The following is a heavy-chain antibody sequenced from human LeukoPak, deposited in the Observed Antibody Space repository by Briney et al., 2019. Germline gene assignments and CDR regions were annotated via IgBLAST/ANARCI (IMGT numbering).Heavy chain of an antibody. CDR1: GFTFSSYS. D-gene: IGHD3-22*01. CDR3: ARGALPHYYDSSGYYYYFDY. J-gene: IGHJ4*02. Sequence: GSLRLSCAASGFTFSSYSMNWVRQAPGKGLEWVSSISSSSSYIYYADSVKGRFTISRDNAKNSLYLQMNSLRAEDTAVYYCARGALPHYYDSSGYYYYFDYWGQGTLVTVSS. V-gene: IGHV3-21*01. CDR2: ISSSSSYI.